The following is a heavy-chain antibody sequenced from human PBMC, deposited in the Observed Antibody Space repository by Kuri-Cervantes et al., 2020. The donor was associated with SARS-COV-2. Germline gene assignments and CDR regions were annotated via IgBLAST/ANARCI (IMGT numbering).Heavy chain of an antibody. CDR2: IYYSGST. CDR3: VRLGGNYYYYYMDV. D-gene: IGHD1-1*01. V-gene: IGHV4-39*01. J-gene: IGHJ6*03. CDR1: GGSISSSSYY. Sequence: GSLRLSCTVSGGSISSSSYYWGWIRQPPGKGLEWIGSIYYSGSTYYNPSLKSRVTISVDTSRNQFSLKLSSVTAADTAVYYCVRLGGNYYYYYMDVWGKGATVTVSS.